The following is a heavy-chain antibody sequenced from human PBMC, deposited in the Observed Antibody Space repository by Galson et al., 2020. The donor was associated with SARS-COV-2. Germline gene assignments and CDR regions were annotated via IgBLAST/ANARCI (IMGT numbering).Heavy chain of an antibody. J-gene: IGHJ4*02. CDR3: ARGGDYYDRSGYYSPFDY. Sequence: ASETLSLTCTVSGDSVTNYDWSWIRQPPGKGLQWIAYIYNDESSNYNPSLRSRVTISVDTSKNQFSLELSSVTAADTAVYYCARGGDYYDRSGYYSPFDYWGQGTLVTVSS. D-gene: IGHD3-22*01. V-gene: IGHV4-59*02. CDR1: GDSVTNYD. CDR2: IYNDESS.